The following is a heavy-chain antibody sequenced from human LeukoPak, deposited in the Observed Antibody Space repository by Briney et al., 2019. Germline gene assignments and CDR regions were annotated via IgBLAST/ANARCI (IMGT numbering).Heavy chain of an antibody. CDR2: ISGSDGGT. Sequence: GGSLRLSCAASGFTFSSYALNWVRQAPGKGLEWVSTISGSDGGTDYADSVKGRFTISRDNSRNTLYLQMNSLRVEDRAVYYCAKVRSVGSGWYLDAFDIWGQGTMVTVSS. J-gene: IGHJ3*02. CDR1: GFTFSSYA. V-gene: IGHV3-23*01. D-gene: IGHD6-19*01. CDR3: AKVRSVGSGWYLDAFDI.